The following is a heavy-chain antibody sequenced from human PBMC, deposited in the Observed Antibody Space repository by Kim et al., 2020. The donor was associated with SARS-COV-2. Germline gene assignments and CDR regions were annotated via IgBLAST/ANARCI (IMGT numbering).Heavy chain of an antibody. CDR2: NK. J-gene: IGHJ4*02. CDR3: ARELAHFPLDY. D-gene: IGHD2-15*01. Sequence: NKYYADSVKGRFTSSRDNSKNTLYLQMNSLRAEDTAVYYCARELAHFPLDYWGQGTLVTVSS. V-gene: IGHV3-30*01.